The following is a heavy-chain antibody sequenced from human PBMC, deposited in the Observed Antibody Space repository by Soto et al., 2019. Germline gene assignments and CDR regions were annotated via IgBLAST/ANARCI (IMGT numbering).Heavy chain of an antibody. J-gene: IGHJ3*02. D-gene: IGHD2-2*01. CDR3: ARGGPPTRVNDAFDI. CDR1: GFTFSDHY. V-gene: IGHV3-72*01. Sequence: GGSLRLSCAASGFTFSDHYMDWVRQAPGKGLEWVGRTRNKANSYTTEYAASVKGRFTIARDESKYSLYLQMNSLKTEDTAVYYCARGGPPTRVNDAFDIWGQGTMVTVSS. CDR2: TRNKANSYTT.